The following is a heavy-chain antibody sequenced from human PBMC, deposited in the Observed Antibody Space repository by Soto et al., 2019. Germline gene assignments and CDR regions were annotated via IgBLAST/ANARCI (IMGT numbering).Heavy chain of an antibody. CDR3: ARDGNTMVRGVIYYYYGMDV. CDR2: INPSGGST. J-gene: IGHJ6*02. V-gene: IGHV1-46*03. Sequence: ASVKVSCKASGYTFTSYYMHWVRQAPGQGLEWMGIINPSGGSTSYAQKFQGRVTMTRDTSTSTVYMELSSLRSEDTAVYYCARDGNTMVRGVIYYYYGMDVWGQGTTVTVSS. CDR1: GYTFTSYY. D-gene: IGHD3-10*01.